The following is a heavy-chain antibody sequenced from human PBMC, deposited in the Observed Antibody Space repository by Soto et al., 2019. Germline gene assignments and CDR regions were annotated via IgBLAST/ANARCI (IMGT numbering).Heavy chain of an antibody. D-gene: IGHD1-26*01. J-gene: IGHJ4*02. CDR3: AEDLLSGSYHRYFDS. CDR2: ISGRDEST. V-gene: IGHV3-23*01. Sequence: EVQLLESGGGLVQPGGSLRLSCAASGFTFSTYAMSWVRQAPGKGLEWVTAISGRDESTYYADSVKGRFTISRDNSKNTLYLQMSSLRAEDTAVYYCAEDLLSGSYHRYFDSWGQGTLVTVSS. CDR1: GFTFSTYA.